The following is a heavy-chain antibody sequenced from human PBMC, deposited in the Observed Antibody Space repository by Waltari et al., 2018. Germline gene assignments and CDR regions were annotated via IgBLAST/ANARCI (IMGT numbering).Heavy chain of an antibody. J-gene: IGHJ4*02. CDR3: ARSEIIVGATYYFDY. Sequence: QVQLQESGPALVKPSETLSLTCTVSGGSISSYYWTRIRQPPVKGLEWIGYIYYRGSTNYNPSLKSRVTISVDTSKNQCSLKLSAVTAADTAVYYCARSEIIVGATYYFDYWGQGTLVTVSS. D-gene: IGHD1-26*01. CDR2: IYYRGST. V-gene: IGHV4-59*01. CDR1: GGSISSYY.